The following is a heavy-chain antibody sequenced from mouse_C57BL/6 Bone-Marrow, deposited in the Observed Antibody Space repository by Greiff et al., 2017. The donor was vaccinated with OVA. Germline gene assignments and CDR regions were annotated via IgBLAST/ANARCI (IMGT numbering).Heavy chain of an antibody. D-gene: IGHD1-1*01. CDR1: GYSITSDY. CDR3: ARILIYYYGSSYEDYYAMDY. V-gene: IGHV3-8*01. CDR2: ISYSGST. J-gene: IGHJ4*01. Sequence: DVQLQESGPGLAKPSQTLSLTCSVTGYSITSDYWNWIRKFPGNKLEYMGYISYSGSTYYNPSLKSRISITRDTSTNQYYLQLNSVTTEGTATYYCARILIYYYGSSYEDYYAMDYWGQGTSVTVSS.